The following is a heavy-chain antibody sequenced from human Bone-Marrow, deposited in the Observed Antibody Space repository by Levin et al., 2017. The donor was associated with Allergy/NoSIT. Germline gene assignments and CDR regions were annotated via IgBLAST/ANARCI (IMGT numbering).Heavy chain of an antibody. J-gene: IGHJ6*02. V-gene: IGHV3-23*01. D-gene: IGHD4-17*01. CDR2: ISGPGRVT. CDR1: GFTFSTYG. CDR3: ASWTFVDYGDFYFYYYGIDV. Sequence: PGGSLRLSCEASGFTFSTYGMGWVRQAPGKGLEWVSLISGPGRVTHIPAPMKGRFTISRDNSKNTLSLQMDRLTTADTSVYFCASWTFVDYGDFYFYYYGIDVWGQGTTVTVSS.